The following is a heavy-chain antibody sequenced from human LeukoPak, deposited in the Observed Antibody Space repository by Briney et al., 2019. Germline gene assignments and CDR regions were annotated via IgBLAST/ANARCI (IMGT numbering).Heavy chain of an antibody. V-gene: IGHV3-7*01. CDR1: RFIFSNCW. J-gene: IGHJ1*01. CDR3: ATYSTRDAREFQS. D-gene: IGHD4-11*01. Sequence: EGSLRLSCETSRFIFSNCWMTWVRQAPGKGLEWVANIKTDASEKYYADSVKGRFTISRDNAKMSLYLQMNSLRVEDTAVYYCATYSTRDAREFQSWGQGTLVTVSS. CDR2: IKTDASEK.